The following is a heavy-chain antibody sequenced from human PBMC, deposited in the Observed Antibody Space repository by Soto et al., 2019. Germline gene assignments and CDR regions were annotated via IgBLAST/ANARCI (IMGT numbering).Heavy chain of an antibody. J-gene: IGHJ5*02. CDR2: ISGSGGST. D-gene: IGHD2-8*01. V-gene: IGHV3-23*01. Sequence: EVQLLESGGGLVQPGGSLRLSCAASGFTFSSYAMSWVRQAPGKGLEWVSAISGSGGSTYYAGSVKGRFTISRDNSKNTLYLQMNSLRAEDTSVYYCAKGTGYARDGMCDPWGQGTLVTFSS. CDR3: AKGTGYARDGMCDP. CDR1: GFTFSSYA.